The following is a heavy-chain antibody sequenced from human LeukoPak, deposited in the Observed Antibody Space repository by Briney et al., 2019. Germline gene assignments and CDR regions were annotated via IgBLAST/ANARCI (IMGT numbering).Heavy chain of an antibody. CDR1: GYTLTELS. CDR3: ATAPLRGSGSYFHNPETNAFDI. CDR2: FDPEDGET. Sequence: ASVKVSCKVSGYTLTELSMHWVRQAPGKGLEWMGGFDPEDGETIYAQKFQGRVTMTEDTSTDTAYMELSSLRSEDTAVYYCATAPLRGSGSYFHNPETNAFDIWGQGTMVTVSS. D-gene: IGHD1-26*01. V-gene: IGHV1-24*01. J-gene: IGHJ3*02.